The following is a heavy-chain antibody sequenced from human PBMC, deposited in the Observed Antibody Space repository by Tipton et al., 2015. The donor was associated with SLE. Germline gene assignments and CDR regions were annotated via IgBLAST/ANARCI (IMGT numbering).Heavy chain of an antibody. CDR1: GFKFSDYY. CDR3: ARDQSRLLGY. CDR2: ITNSGDDT. Sequence: LRLSCAASGFKFSDYYMSWIRQAPGKGLEWVSYITNSGDDTWYADSMKGRFTISRDNAKNSLYLNMNSLRAEDTGVYFCARDQSRLLGYWGQGTLVTVSS. V-gene: IGHV3-11*01. J-gene: IGHJ4*02. D-gene: IGHD6-25*01.